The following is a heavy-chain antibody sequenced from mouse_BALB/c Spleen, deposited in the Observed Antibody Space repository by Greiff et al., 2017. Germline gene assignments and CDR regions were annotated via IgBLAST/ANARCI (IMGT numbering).Heavy chain of an antibody. CDR2: IYPGDGDT. V-gene: IGHV1-80*01. CDR1: GYAFSSYW. Sequence: VQLQQSGAELVRPGSSVKISCKASGYAFSSYWMNWVKQRPGQGLEWIGQIYPGDGDTNYNGKFKGKATLTADKSSSTAYMQLSSLTSEDSAVYFCERDFDYGCAYWGRGTVVTVCA. CDR3: ERDFDYGCAY. J-gene: IGHJ3*01. D-gene: IGHD2-4*01.